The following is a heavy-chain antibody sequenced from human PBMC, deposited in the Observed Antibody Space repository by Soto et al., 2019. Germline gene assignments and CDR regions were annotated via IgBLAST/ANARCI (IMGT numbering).Heavy chain of an antibody. CDR1: GFTFSTDT. Sequence: EVQLVESGGGLVPPGGSLRLSCVASGFTFSTDTMNWVRQAPGKGLEWVAHISTSGATRYYADSVKGRFTISRDNAKTSLYLQMDSLRNEDTAVYYCARFFGSGFDYWGQGTLVTVSS. D-gene: IGHD6-19*01. CDR2: ISTSGATR. CDR3: ARFFGSGFDY. V-gene: IGHV3-48*02. J-gene: IGHJ4*02.